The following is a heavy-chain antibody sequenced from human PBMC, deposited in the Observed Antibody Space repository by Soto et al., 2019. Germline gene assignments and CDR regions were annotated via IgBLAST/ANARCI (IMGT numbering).Heavy chain of an antibody. CDR2: ISAYNGNT. D-gene: IGHD2-21*02. V-gene: IGHV1-18*01. Sequence: GASVKVSCKASGYTFTSYGISWVRQAPGQGLEWMGWISAYNGNTNYAQKLLGRVTMTTDTSTSTAYMELRSLRSDDTAVYYCARDRHIVVVTAIIYYYGMDVWG. CDR3: ARDRHIVVVTAIIYYYGMDV. CDR1: GYTFTSYG. J-gene: IGHJ6*02.